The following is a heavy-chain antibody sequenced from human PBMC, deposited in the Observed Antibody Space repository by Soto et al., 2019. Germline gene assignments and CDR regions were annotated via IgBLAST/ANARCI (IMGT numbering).Heavy chain of an antibody. CDR1: GYTLTELS. J-gene: IGHJ4*02. CDR2: FDPEDGET. D-gene: IGHD6-6*01. CDR3: AKIEGFLDPARQFDY. Sequence: ASVKVSCKVSGYTLTELSMHWVRQAPGKGPEWMGGFDPEDGETIYAQKFQGRVTMTEDTSTDSAYMELSSLRSEDTAVYYCAKIEGFLDPARQFDYWGQGTLVTVSS. V-gene: IGHV1-24*01.